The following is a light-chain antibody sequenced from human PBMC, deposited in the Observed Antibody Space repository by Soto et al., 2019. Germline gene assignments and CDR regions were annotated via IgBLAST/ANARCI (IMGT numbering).Light chain of an antibody. CDR1: SNDVGAYDY. Sequence: QSALTQPASVSGSPGQSITISCTGTSNDVGAYDYVSWYQQHPGKAPKLIIYEVTYRPSGVSNRFAGAQSGNTASLTISGLQAEDEADYSCSSYRGSSTLTFGGGTKLTVL. CDR3: SSYRGSSTLT. CDR2: EVT. V-gene: IGLV2-14*01. J-gene: IGLJ3*02.